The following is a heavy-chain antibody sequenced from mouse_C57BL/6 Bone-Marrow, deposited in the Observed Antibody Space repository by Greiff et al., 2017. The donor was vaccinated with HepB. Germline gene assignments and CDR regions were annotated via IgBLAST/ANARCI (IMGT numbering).Heavy chain of an antibody. CDR2: IWTGGGT. D-gene: IGHD1-1*01. J-gene: IGHJ4*01. V-gene: IGHV2-9-1*01. Sequence: VMLVESGPGLVAPSQSLSITCTVSGFSLTSYAISWVRQPPGKGLEWLVVIWTGGGTNYNSALKSRLSISKDDSKSQVLLKMNSLQTDDTARYYCARIYGSSSYAMDYWGQGTSVTVSS. CDR3: ARIYGSSSYAMDY. CDR1: GFSLTSYA.